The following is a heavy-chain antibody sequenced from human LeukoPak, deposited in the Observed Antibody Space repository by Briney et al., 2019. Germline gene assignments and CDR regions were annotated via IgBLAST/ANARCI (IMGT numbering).Heavy chain of an antibody. CDR1: GYTFTNNF. Sequence: APVKVSCKPSGYTFTNNFMHWVRQAPGQGLEWIGIINPSGDNTWYAQKFQGRVTMTRSMATSTDYFEVSSLRSEDTAVYYCARDNSLRDTAWWFDPWGQGTLVTVSS. CDR2: INPSGDNT. V-gene: IGHV1-46*01. CDR3: ARDNSLRDTAWWFDP. J-gene: IGHJ5*02. D-gene: IGHD5-24*01.